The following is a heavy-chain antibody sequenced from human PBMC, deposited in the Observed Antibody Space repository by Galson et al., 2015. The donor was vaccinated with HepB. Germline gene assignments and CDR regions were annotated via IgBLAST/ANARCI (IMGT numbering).Heavy chain of an antibody. CDR2: MNPNSGSS. Sequence: SVKVSCKASGYTFTSYDINWVRQAAGQGLEWMGWMNPNSGSSGYVQKFQGRVTMTMNTSISTAYMELSSLRSEDTAVYYCARGQILWFGETSNWFDPWGQGTLVTVSS. CDR1: GYTFTSYD. V-gene: IGHV1-8*01. CDR3: ARGQILWFGETSNWFDP. D-gene: IGHD3-10*01. J-gene: IGHJ5*02.